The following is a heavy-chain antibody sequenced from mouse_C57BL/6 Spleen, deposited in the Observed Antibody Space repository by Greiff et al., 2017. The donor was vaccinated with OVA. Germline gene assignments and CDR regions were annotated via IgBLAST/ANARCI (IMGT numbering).Heavy chain of an antibody. J-gene: IGHJ1*03. Sequence: QVQLQQSGAELVKPGASGKLSCKASGYTFTEYPIHWVKQRSGQGLEWIGWFYPGSGSIKYNEKFKDKATLTADKSSSTVYMELSRLTSEDSAVYFCARHDDRTAQVLSWYFDVWGTGTTATVS. D-gene: IGHD3-2*02. CDR2: FYPGSGSI. V-gene: IGHV1-62-2*01. CDR1: GYTFTEYP. CDR3: ARHDDRTAQVLSWYFDV.